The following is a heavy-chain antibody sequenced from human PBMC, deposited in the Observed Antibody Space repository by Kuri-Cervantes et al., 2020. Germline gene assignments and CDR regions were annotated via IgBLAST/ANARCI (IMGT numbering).Heavy chain of an antibody. V-gene: IGHV3-23*01. J-gene: IGHJ4*02. CDR1: GFTFSSYA. CDR2: LSGSGSST. D-gene: IGHD3-16*01. Sequence: GESLKISCAASGFTFSSYAMSWVRQAPGKGLEWVSALSGSGSSTYYADAVKGRSTISRDNSKNTLYLQMNSLRAEDTAVYYCAKDRVKRAAPADFGDWGQGTLVTVSS. CDR3: AKDRVKRAAPADFGD.